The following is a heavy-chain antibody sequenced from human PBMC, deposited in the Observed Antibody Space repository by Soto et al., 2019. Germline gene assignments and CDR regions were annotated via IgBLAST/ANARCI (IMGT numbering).Heavy chain of an antibody. CDR2: INNGSSVI. CDR1: GFDFRGAS. Sequence: QLVESGGDSVQPGGSLRLSCTVSGFDFRGASMTWVRQAPGKGPEWVAYINNGSSVIRLAESVKGRFTVFRDNDRDSLYLQMRGLRVDDSAVYYCARGLGTSWFYLWGQGTRVTVSS. V-gene: IGHV3-48*04. J-gene: IGHJ5*02. D-gene: IGHD2-2*01. CDR3: ARGLGTSWFYL.